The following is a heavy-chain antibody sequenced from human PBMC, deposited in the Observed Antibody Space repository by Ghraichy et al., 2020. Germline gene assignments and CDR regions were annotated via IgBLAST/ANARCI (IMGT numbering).Heavy chain of an antibody. CDR3: ARVGSGYCSGGSCYGRYYFDY. CDR1: GFTVSSNY. D-gene: IGHD2-15*01. J-gene: IGHJ4*02. V-gene: IGHV3-53*01. CDR2: IYSGGST. Sequence: GGSLRLSCAASGFTVSSNYMSWVRQAPGKGLEWVSVIYSGGSTYYADSVKGRFTISRDNSKNTLYLQMNSLRAEDTAVYYCARVGSGYCSGGSCYGRYYFDYWGQGTLVTVSS.